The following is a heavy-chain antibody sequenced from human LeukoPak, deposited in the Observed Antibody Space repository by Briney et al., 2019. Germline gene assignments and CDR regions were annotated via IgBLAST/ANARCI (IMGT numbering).Heavy chain of an antibody. CDR2: IYYTGSS. Sequence: SETLSLTCTVSGGSVSSGSYYCSWIRQPPGKGLEWIGYIYYTGSSNSNPSLKSRVTMSVDTSKNQFSLKLSSVTAADTAVYYCASFKYYYDSSGYYRFDYWGQETLVAVSS. CDR1: GGSVSSGSYY. D-gene: IGHD3-22*01. J-gene: IGHJ4*02. V-gene: IGHV4-61*01. CDR3: ASFKYYYDSSGYYRFDY.